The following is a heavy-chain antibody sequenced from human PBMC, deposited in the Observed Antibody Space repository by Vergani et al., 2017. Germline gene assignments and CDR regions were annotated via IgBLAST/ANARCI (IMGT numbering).Heavy chain of an antibody. CDR1: GFTFDDYA. CDR2: ISGDGGST. Sequence: EVQLVESGGGVVQPGGSLRLSCAASGFTFDDYAMHWVRQAPGKGLEWVSLISGDGGSTYYADSVKGRFTISRDNSKNSLYLQMNSLRTEDTALYYCARKRSNSTPLDYWGQGTLVTVSS. CDR3: ARKRSNSTPLDY. D-gene: IGHD4-11*01. J-gene: IGHJ4*02. V-gene: IGHV3-43*02.